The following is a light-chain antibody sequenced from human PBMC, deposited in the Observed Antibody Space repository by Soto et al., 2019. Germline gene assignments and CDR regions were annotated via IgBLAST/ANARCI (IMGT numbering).Light chain of an antibody. CDR2: GAS. CDR3: QQYENWPRT. J-gene: IGKJ1*01. V-gene: IGKV3-15*01. Sequence: EIVMTQSPATLSVYPGEDATLSCTASEGVGSNLAWYQQKPGRAPRVLIYGASTRAAGIPAGFSGSGSGTVFTLTISSLQSEDSAIYFCQQYENWPRTFGQGTMADIK. CDR1: EGVGSN.